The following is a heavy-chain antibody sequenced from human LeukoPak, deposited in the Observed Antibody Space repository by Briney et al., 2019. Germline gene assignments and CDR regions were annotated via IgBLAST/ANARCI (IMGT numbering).Heavy chain of an antibody. V-gene: IGHV3-48*01. J-gene: IGHJ4*02. CDR3: ARERFYGDYFDY. D-gene: IGHD4-17*01. Sequence: GGSLRLSCAASGFTFSSYSMNWVRQAPGKGLEWVSYISSSGSTIYYADSVKGRFTISRDNAKDSLYLQMNSLRAEDTAVYYCARERFYGDYFDYWGQGTLVIVSS. CDR2: ISSSGSTI. CDR1: GFTFSSYS.